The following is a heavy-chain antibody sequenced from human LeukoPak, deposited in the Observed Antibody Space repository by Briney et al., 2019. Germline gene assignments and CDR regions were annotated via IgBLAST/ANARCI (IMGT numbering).Heavy chain of an antibody. CDR2: INPNSGGT. J-gene: IGHJ4*02. V-gene: IGHV1-2*02. CDR1: GYTFTGYY. CDR3: ARQGNSYGTLLPYDY. D-gene: IGHD2-15*01. Sequence: GASVKVSCKASGYTFTGYYMHWVRQAPGQGLEWMGWINPNSGGTNYAQKFQGRVTMTRDTSISTAYMELSRLRSDDTAVYYCARQGNSYGTLLPYDYWGQRTLVTVSS.